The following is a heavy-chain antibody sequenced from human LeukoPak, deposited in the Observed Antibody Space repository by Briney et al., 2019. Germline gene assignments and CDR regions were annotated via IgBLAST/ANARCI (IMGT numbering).Heavy chain of an antibody. CDR2: IYYSGST. CDR3: ARCRWRGVWWGIAARSSAFDI. CDR1: GGSISSSSYY. J-gene: IGHJ3*02. Sequence: SETLSLTCTVSGGSISSSSYYWGWIRQPPGKGLEWIGSIYYSGSTNYNPSLKSRVTISVDTSKNQFSLKLSSVTAADTAVYYCARCRWRGVWWGIAARSSAFDIWGQGTMVTVSS. D-gene: IGHD6-6*01. V-gene: IGHV4-39*07.